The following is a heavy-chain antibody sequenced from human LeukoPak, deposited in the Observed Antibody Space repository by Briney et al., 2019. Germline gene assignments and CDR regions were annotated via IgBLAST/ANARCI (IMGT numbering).Heavy chain of an antibody. V-gene: IGHV3-48*03. CDR2: ISSSGSTI. CDR1: GFTFSSYE. Sequence: PGGSLRLSCAASGFTFSSYEMNWVRQAPGEGLEWVSYISSSGSTIYYADSVKGRFTISRDNAKNSLYLQMNSLRAEDTAVYYCASRTSLVPRGPPLTAGAFDIWGQGTMVTVSS. CDR3: ASRTSLVPRGPPLTAGAFDI. J-gene: IGHJ3*02. D-gene: IGHD2-2*01.